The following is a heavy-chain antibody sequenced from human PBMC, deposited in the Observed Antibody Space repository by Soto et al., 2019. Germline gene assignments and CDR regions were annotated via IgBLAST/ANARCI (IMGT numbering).Heavy chain of an antibody. CDR1: GYTFTSYG. J-gene: IGHJ6*02. V-gene: IGHV1-18*01. CDR2: ISAYNGNT. CDR3: ARDSSGWFVHYCGMDV. Sequence: QVQLVQSGAEVKKPGASVKVSCKASGYTFTSYGISWVRQAPGQGLEWMGWISAYNGNTNYAQKLQGRVTMTTDTSTSTAYMELRSLGSDDTAVYYCARDSSGWFVHYCGMDVWGQGTTVTVSS. D-gene: IGHD6-19*01.